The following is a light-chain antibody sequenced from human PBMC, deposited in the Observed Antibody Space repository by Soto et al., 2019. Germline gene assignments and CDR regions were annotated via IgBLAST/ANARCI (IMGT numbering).Light chain of an antibody. J-gene: IGKJ3*01. CDR2: AAS. CDR3: QKCNSAPFT. Sequence: DTQMTQSPSSLSASVGDRVTITCRARQGLYNYLSWYQQKPGKVPKILIYAASSLVSGVPSRFSGSGSGTYFTLTISSLQPEDVATYYCQKCNSAPFTFGPGTKVDIK. V-gene: IGKV1-27*01. CDR1: QGLYNY.